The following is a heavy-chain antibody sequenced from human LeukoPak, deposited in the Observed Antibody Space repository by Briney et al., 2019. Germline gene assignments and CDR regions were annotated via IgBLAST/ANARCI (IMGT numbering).Heavy chain of an antibody. CDR3: ARLGIAAAGTGGYFDY. CDR2: IYPGDSDT. D-gene: IGHD6-13*01. Sequence: GESLKISCKGSGYRFTSYWIGWVRQMPGKGLEWMGIIYPGDSDTRYSPSFQGQVTISADKSISTAYLQWSSLKASDTAMYYCARLGIAAAGTGGYFDYWGQGTLVTVS. J-gene: IGHJ4*02. V-gene: IGHV5-51*01. CDR1: GYRFTSYW.